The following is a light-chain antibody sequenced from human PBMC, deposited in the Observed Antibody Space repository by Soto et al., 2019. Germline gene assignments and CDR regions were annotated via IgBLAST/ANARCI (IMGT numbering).Light chain of an antibody. V-gene: IGKV3-11*01. CDR3: QQRNNWPLT. Sequence: DIVLTQSPATLSLSPGERATLSCRASQSVSSDLAWYQQKPGQAPRLLIYDASNRATGIPARISGSGSGTDFTLTISSLEPEDSAVYYCQQRNNWPLTFGGGTKVEIK. CDR2: DAS. J-gene: IGKJ4*01. CDR1: QSVSSD.